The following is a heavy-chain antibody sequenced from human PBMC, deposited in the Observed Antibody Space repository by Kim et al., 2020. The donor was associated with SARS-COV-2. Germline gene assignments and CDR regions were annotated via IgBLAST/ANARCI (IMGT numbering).Heavy chain of an antibody. V-gene: IGHV4-34*01. J-gene: IGHJ4*02. CDR2: VNHSGTI. CDR1: GESFSDYH. Sequence: SETLSLTCAVYGESFSDYHWTWIRQPPGKGLEWIGDVNHSGTINYNPSLESRVIISIDTSKNQFSLKLISVTAADTAVYFCARRGYSGRPEHLDYWGQGNLVSISS. CDR3: ARRGYSGRPEHLDY. D-gene: IGHD5-12*01.